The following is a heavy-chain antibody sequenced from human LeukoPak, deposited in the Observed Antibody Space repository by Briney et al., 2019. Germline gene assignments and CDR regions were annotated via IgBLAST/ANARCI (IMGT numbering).Heavy chain of an antibody. CDR1: GFTFDDYG. CDR2: INWNGGST. CDR3: ARGLRPALSMDV. J-gene: IGHJ6*03. Sequence: GGSLRLSCAASGFTFDDYGMSWVRQAPGKRLEWVSGINWNGGSTGYADSVKGRFTISRDNAKNSLYLQMNSLRAEDTALYYCARGLRPALSMDVWGKGTTVTVSS. V-gene: IGHV3-20*04.